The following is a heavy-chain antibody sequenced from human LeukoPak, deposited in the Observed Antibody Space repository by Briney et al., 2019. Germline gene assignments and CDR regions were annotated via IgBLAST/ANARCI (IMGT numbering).Heavy chain of an antibody. V-gene: IGHV4-59*01. J-gene: IGHJ6*03. CDR3: ARGRAALGTCYFMDV. Sequence: SETLSLTCTVSGGSISSYYWNWIRQPPGKGLEWIGYIYYSGSTNYHPSLKSRVTISVDTSKNQFSLKMNSVTAADTAVYYCARGRAALGTCYFMDVWGKGTTVTVSS. CDR2: IYYSGST. D-gene: IGHD1-7*01. CDR1: GGSISSYY.